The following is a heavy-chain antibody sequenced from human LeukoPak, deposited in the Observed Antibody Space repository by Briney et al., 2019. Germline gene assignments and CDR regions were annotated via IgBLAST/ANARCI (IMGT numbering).Heavy chain of an antibody. Sequence: GGSLRLSCALSGLTVNDNYMSWVRQAPGKGLEWVSLIFPDGQTYYADFVQGRFSISRAMSRNSLFLDMSSLRAEDTAVFFCARANPVFGDFDYWGQGALVTVSS. CDR1: GLTVNDNY. J-gene: IGHJ4*02. CDR3: ARANPVFGDFDY. D-gene: IGHD3-10*01. CDR2: IFPDGQT. V-gene: IGHV3-53*01.